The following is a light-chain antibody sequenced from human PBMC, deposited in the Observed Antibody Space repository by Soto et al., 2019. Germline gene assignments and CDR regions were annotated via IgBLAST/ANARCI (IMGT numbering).Light chain of an antibody. Sequence: QSVLTQPPSASGTPGQRITISCSGSTSNIESHPVNWFQQVPGAAPKLLIKTNNQRPSGVPDRFSGSKSGASASLAISGLQSEDEGTYYCATWDDSRNGVFGSGTKVTVL. CDR3: ATWDDSRNGV. CDR1: TSNIESHP. CDR2: TNN. J-gene: IGLJ1*01. V-gene: IGLV1-44*01.